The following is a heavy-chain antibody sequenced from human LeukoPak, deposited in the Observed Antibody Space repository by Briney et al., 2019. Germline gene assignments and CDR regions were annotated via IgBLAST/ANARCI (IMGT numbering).Heavy chain of an antibody. CDR2: INHSGSN. CDR3: ARRICRGGSCYSIDY. CDR1: GGSFSGYY. Sequence: SETLSLTCAVYGGSFSGYYWSWIRQPPGKGLEWIGEINHSGSNNYNPSLKSRVTISVDTSKNQFSLKLSSVTAADTAVYYCARRICRGGSCYSIDYWGQGTLVTVSS. V-gene: IGHV4-34*01. D-gene: IGHD2-15*01. J-gene: IGHJ4*02.